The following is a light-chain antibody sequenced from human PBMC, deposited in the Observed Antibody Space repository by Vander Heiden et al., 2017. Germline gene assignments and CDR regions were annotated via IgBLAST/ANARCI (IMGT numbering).Light chain of an antibody. V-gene: IGKV1-39*01. J-gene: IGKJ1*01. CDR3: QQTYSTFRT. CDR2: AAS. Sequence: DVQMTQSPSSLSASEGDRVTISCRASQYMRNYLNWYQQKPGRAPKLLISAASILQSGVPSRFNGSGSGKYFTLTITNLQPEDFATYYCQQTYSTFRTFGQGTKVEIK. CDR1: QYMRNY.